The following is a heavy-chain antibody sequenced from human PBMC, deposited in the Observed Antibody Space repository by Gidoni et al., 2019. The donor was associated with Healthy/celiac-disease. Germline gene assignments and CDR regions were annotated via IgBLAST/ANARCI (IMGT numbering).Heavy chain of an antibody. V-gene: IGHV5-51*01. CDR1: GYSFTSYW. CDR2: IYPGDSDT. Sequence: EVQLVQSGAEVKKPGESLKISCKGSGYSFTSYWIGWVRQMPGKGLEWMGIIYPGDSDTRYSPSFQGQVTISADKSISTAYLQWSSLKASDTAMYYCARQRVVVVPAAMYYYYGMDVWGQGTTVTVSS. D-gene: IGHD2-2*01. CDR3: ARQRVVVVPAAMYYYYGMDV. J-gene: IGHJ6*02.